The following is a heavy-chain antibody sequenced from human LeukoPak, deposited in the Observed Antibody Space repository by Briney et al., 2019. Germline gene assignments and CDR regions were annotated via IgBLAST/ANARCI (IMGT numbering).Heavy chain of an antibody. CDR1: GFTFSNYA. V-gene: IGHV3-23*01. CDR3: AKVEGASKASVY. CDR2: ISGSGGST. J-gene: IGHJ4*02. D-gene: IGHD1-1*01. Sequence: GGSLRLSCAASGFTFSNYAMTWVRQAPGRGLEWVSSISGSGGSTYYADSVKGRFTISRDNSKNTLYLQMYSLRAEDTAVYYCAKVEGASKASVYWGQGALVTVSS.